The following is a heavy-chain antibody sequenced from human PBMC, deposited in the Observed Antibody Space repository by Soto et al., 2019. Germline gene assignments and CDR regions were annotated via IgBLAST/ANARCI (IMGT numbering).Heavy chain of an antibody. CDR2: IIPIFGTA. CDR3: FMVFGVVIIEANVGGY. CDR1: GGTFSSYA. J-gene: IGHJ4*02. D-gene: IGHD3-3*01. V-gene: IGHV1-69*13. Sequence: ASVKVSCKASGGTFSSYAISWVRQAPGQGLEWMGGIIPIFGTANYAQKFQGRVTITADESTSTAYMELSSLRSEDTAVYYCFMVFGVVIIEANVGGYWGQGTLVTVPS.